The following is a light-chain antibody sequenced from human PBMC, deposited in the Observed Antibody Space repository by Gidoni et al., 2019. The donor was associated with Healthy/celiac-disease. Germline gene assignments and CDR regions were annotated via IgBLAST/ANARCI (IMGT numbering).Light chain of an antibody. J-gene: IGLJ1*01. CDR3: CSYAGSSTYV. CDR2: EVS. Sequence: QSALTQPAPVSGSPGQSITISCTGTSSDVGSYNLVSWYQQHPGKAPKLMIHEVSKRPSGVSNRFSGSKSGNTASLTISGLQAEDEADYYCCSYAGSSTYVFGTGTKVTVL. V-gene: IGLV2-23*02. CDR1: SSDVGSYNL.